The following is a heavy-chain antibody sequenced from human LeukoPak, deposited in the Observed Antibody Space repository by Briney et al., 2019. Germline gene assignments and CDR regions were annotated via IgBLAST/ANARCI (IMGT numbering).Heavy chain of an antibody. CDR3: ARGSDYGDYLNWFDP. V-gene: IGHV4-34*01. J-gene: IGHJ5*02. Sequence: SETLSLTCAVYGVSFSGYYWSWLRQPPGKGLEWLGEINHSGSTNYNPSLKSRVTISVDTSKNQFSLKLSSVPAADTAVYYCARGSDYGDYLNWFDPWGQGTLVTVSS. CDR2: INHSGST. CDR1: GVSFSGYY. D-gene: IGHD4-17*01.